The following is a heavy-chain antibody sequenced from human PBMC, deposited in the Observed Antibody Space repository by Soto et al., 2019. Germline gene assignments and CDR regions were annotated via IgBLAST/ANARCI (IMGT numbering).Heavy chain of an antibody. CDR1: GGSISSSSYY. J-gene: IGHJ4*02. Sequence: SETLSLTCTVSGGSISSSSYYWGWIRQPPGKGLEWIGSIYYSGSTYCNPSLKSRVTISVDTSKNQFSLKLSSVTAADTAVYYCARHTSGVLRYFDWLYQPYYFDYWGQGTLVTVSS. V-gene: IGHV4-39*01. D-gene: IGHD3-9*01. CDR3: ARHTSGVLRYFDWLYQPYYFDY. CDR2: IYYSGST.